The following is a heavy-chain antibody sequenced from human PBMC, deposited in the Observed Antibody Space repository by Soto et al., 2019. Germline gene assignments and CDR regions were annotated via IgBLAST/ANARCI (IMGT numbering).Heavy chain of an antibody. V-gene: IGHV2-5*02. CDR2: IYWDDDQ. CDR1: GFSLSADGVG. D-gene: IGHD2-2*01. Sequence: QITLKESGPTLVKPTQTLTLTCTFSGFSLSADGVGVGWIRQPPGKALEWLALIYWDDDQRYSPSLKTRLNITKDTSKNKGTLTMTNREPVAAAPYYRSHASGDTSWPNDVFDVRGQARVVTASS. CDR3: SHASGDTSWPNDVFDV. J-gene: IGHJ3*01.